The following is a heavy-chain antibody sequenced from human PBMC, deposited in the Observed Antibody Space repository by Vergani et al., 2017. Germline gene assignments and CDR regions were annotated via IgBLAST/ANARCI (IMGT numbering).Heavy chain of an antibody. V-gene: IGHV2-26*01. CDR2: IFSNDEK. Sequence: QVTLKESGPVLVKPTETLTLTCTVSGFSLSNARMGVSWIRQPPGKALEWLAHIFSNDEKSYSTSLKSRLTISKDTSKSQVVLTMTNMDPVDTATYYCARATYDFWSCYRIDYWGQGTLVTVSS. J-gene: IGHJ4*02. CDR1: GFSLSNARMG. CDR3: ARATYDFWSCYRIDY. D-gene: IGHD3-3*01.